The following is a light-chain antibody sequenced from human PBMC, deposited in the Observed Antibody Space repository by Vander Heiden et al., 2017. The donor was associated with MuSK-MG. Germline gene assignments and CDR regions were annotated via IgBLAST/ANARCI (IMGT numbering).Light chain of an antibody. CDR2: DVT. V-gene: IGLV2-8*01. Sequence: QSAPPQPPSASGSPDQSVTISCNGTSSDVGDYKSVSWYQHHPGKAHRLIIYDVTKRPSGVPDRFSGSQSASTASLTVSGFQAEDEAHYYCCSYAGNKFVFGTGTKVTVL. J-gene: IGLJ1*01. CDR3: CSYAGNKFV. CDR1: SSDVGDYKS.